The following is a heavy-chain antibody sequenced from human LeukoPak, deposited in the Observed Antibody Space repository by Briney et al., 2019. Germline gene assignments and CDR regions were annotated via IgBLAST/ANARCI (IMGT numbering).Heavy chain of an antibody. CDR1: GFTFSSYG. D-gene: IGHD6-13*01. CDR2: ISYDGSNK. CDR3: AKESRASSSWYVATGNYFDY. Sequence: PGGSLRLSCAASGFTFSSYGMHWVRQAPGKGLEWVAVISYDGSNKCYADSVKGRFTISRDNSKNTLYLQMNSLRAEDTAVYYCAKESRASSSWYVATGNYFDYWGQGTLVTVSS. J-gene: IGHJ4*02. V-gene: IGHV3-30*18.